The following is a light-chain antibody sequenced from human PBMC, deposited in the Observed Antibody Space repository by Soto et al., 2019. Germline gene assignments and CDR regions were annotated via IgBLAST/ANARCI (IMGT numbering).Light chain of an antibody. J-gene: IGLJ1*01. Sequence: QALVTQEPSLTGSPGGTVTLTCGSSTGAVATGHYAYWFHQKTGQAPRPLIYDTYNRFSWTPARFAGSLLGGKAALTLSGAQPEDEADYYCLLYSRGYVFGPGTKVTVL. V-gene: IGLV7-46*01. CDR3: LLYSRGYV. CDR1: TGAVATGHY. CDR2: DTY.